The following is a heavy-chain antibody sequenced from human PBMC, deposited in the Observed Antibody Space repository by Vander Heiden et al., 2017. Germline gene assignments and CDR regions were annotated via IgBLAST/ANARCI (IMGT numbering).Heavy chain of an antibody. CDR2: ISYDGSNK. D-gene: IGHD1-26*01. J-gene: IGHJ5*02. Sequence: QVQLVESGGGGVQPGRSLRLSCAASGFTFSSYAMHWDPQAQGKGLEWVAVISYDGSNKYYADSVKGRFTISRDNSKNTLYLQMNSLRAEDTAVYYCAREALASGSYLIGYNWFDPWGQGTLVTVSS. CDR1: GFTFSSYA. CDR3: AREALASGSYLIGYNWFDP. V-gene: IGHV3-30-3*01.